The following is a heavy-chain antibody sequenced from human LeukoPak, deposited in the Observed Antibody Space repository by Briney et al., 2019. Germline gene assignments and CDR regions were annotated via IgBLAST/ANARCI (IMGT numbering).Heavy chain of an antibody. CDR3: AKGRSVADY. CDR1: GLTFSNYW. Sequence: GGSLRLSCAASGLTFSNYWMDWVRQAPGKGLEWVAVISYDGSNKYYADSVKGRFTISRDNSKNTLYLQMNSLRAEDTAVYYCAKGRSVADYWGQGTLVTVSS. V-gene: IGHV3-30*18. CDR2: ISYDGSNK. D-gene: IGHD6-19*01. J-gene: IGHJ4*02.